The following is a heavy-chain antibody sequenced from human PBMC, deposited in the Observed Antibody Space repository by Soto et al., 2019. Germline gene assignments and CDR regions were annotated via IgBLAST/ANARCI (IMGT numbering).Heavy chain of an antibody. D-gene: IGHD3-10*01. Sequence: EVQLVESGGGLVQPGGSLRLSCVASGFTFGSYSMNWVRQAPGKGLEWVSTISSSSSYIYYADSGKAGFTISRDNAKNSLYLQMNSLRAEDTAVYYCAREGDYYGSGSYHDAFDIWGQGTMVTVSS. CDR1: GFTFGSYS. V-gene: IGHV3-21*01. CDR3: AREGDYYGSGSYHDAFDI. CDR2: ISSSSSYI. J-gene: IGHJ3*02.